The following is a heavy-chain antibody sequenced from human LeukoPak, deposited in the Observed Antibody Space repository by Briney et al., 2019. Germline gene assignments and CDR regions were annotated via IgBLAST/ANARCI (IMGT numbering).Heavy chain of an antibody. V-gene: IGHV3-7*01. Sequence: PGGSLRLSCAASGFTFSSYWMSWVRQAPGKGLEWVANIKQDGSEKYYVDSVKGRFTISRDNAKNSLYLQMTSLRAEDTALYYCARDTHLSYAAGFDYWGQGTLVTVSS. CDR2: IKQDGSEK. CDR3: ARDTHLSYAAGFDY. J-gene: IGHJ4*02. CDR1: GFTFSSYW. D-gene: IGHD3-10*01.